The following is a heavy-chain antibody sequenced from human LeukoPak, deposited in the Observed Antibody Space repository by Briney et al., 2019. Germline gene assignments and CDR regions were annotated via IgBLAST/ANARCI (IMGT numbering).Heavy chain of an antibody. J-gene: IGHJ4*02. CDR3: ARGGGAARLFDY. CDR1: GFTFSSYA. Sequence: GGSLRRSCAASGFTFSSYAMHWVRQAPGKGLEWVAVIWYDGSNKYYEDSVKGRFTIARDNSKDTLYLQMDSLRAEDTAVYYCARGGGAARLFDYWGQGTLVTVSS. CDR2: IWYDGSNK. V-gene: IGHV3-33*01. D-gene: IGHD6-6*01.